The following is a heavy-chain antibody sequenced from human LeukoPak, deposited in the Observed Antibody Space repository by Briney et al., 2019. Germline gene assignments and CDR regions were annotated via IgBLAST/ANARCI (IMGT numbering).Heavy chain of an antibody. Sequence: PGGSLRLSCAASEFTFSNYWMHWVRPVPGKGLVCVSRINGAGSSASYADSVRGRFTISRDNAKNTLYLQMNSLRADDTAVCYCARDRKAASGGGFDPWGQGTLVTVSS. CDR3: ARDRKAASGGGFDP. CDR1: EFTFSNYW. D-gene: IGHD6-13*01. CDR2: INGAGSSA. V-gene: IGHV3-74*01. J-gene: IGHJ5*02.